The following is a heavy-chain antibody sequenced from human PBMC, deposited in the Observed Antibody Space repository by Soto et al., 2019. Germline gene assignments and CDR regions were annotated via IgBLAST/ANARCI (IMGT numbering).Heavy chain of an antibody. V-gene: IGHV3-7*01. J-gene: IGHJ4*02. Sequence: GGSLRLSCAASGFTFSSYWMSWVRQAPGKGLEWVANIKQDGSEKYYVDSVKGRFTISRDNAKNSLYLQMNSLRAEDTAVYYCERRRRYSSGWYSFDYWGQGTLVTVSS. CDR1: GFTFSSYW. D-gene: IGHD6-19*01. CDR2: IKQDGSEK. CDR3: ERRRRYSSGWYSFDY.